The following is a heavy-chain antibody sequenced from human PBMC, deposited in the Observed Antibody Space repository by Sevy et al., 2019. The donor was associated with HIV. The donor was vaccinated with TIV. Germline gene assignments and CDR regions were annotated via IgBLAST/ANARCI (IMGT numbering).Heavy chain of an antibody. V-gene: IGHV3-30*18. D-gene: IGHD2-15*01. CDR2: ISYAGDNK. CDR3: VKANADCSGGTCYTAHYYYDMDV. Sequence: GGSLRLSCAASGFAFSDYAMHWVRQAPGKGLEWVAAISYAGDNKYFADSVKGRFTVSKDNSKNTLYLEMNSLRAEDTAVYYCVKANADCSGGTCYTAHYYYDMDVWGRGATVTVSS. J-gene: IGHJ6*02. CDR1: GFAFSDYA.